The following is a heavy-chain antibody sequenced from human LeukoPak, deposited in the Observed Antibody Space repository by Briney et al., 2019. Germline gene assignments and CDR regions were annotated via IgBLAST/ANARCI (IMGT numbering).Heavy chain of an antibody. Sequence: GGSLRLSCAASGFTFSSHWMHWVRQAPGKGLVWVSRIRSDGSSTSYADSVKGRFTTSRDNAKNTLYLQMNSLRVEDTTVYYCARYYYDSSGSLRYGMDVWGQGTTVTVSS. CDR2: IRSDGSST. CDR3: ARYYYDSSGSLRYGMDV. CDR1: GFTFSSHW. J-gene: IGHJ6*02. V-gene: IGHV3-74*01. D-gene: IGHD3-22*01.